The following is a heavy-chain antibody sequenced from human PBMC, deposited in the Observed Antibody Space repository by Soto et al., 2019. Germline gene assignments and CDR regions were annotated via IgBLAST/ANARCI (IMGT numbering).Heavy chain of an antibody. CDR3: ARGPRYCITTSCFSGVTWFDP. CDR1: GYTFTSYG. J-gene: IGHJ5*02. D-gene: IGHD2-2*01. CDR2: ISSYNGNT. V-gene: IGHV1-18*04. Sequence: ASVKVSCKASGYTFTSYGISWVRQAPGQGLEWMGWISSYNGNTNYAQKVQGRVTMTTDTSTSTTYMELRSLRSDDAAVYYCARGPRYCITTSCFSGVTWFDPWGQGTLVTVSS.